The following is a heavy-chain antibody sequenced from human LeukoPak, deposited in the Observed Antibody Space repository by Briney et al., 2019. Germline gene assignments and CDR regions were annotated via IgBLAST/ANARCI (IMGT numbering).Heavy chain of an antibody. J-gene: IGHJ5*02. V-gene: IGHV3-15*01. Sequence: PGGSLRLSCAASGFTFSNAWMSWVRQAPGKGLEWVGRIKSKTDGGTTDYAAPVKGRFTISRDDSKNTPYLQMNSLKTQERAGFYLSKNRGMTTRPSWGQGTLVTVSS. CDR1: GFTFSNAW. CDR3: SKNRGMTTRPS. CDR2: IKSKTDGGTT. D-gene: IGHD5-24*01.